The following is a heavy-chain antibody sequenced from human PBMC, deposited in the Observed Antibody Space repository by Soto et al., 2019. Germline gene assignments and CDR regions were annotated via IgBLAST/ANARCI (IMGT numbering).Heavy chain of an antibody. V-gene: IGHV4-59*01. CDR1: GDSISSYY. CDR3: ALRSMAVVPEY. D-gene: IGHD3-22*01. J-gene: IGHJ4*02. Sequence: QVQLQESGPGLVKPSETLSLTCAVSGDSISSYYGMWIRQPPGKGLESIGYLYYGRIANYNPSLKSRVTLSVDTSTNQCSLTLSSMTAAYTAVYYCALRSMAVVPEYWGQGTLVTVSS. CDR2: LYYGRIA.